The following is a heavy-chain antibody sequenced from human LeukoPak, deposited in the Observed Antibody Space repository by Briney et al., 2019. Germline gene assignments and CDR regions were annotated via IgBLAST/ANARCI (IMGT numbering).Heavy chain of an antibody. V-gene: IGHV3-20*04. CDR2: INWNGGTI. CDR1: GFTLDDYG. CDR3: ARYGFYCSSTSCYIFDN. D-gene: IGHD2-2*02. Sequence: PGGSLRLSCAASGFTLDDYGMSWGRQAPGKGLEWVSGINWNGGTIGYADSVKGRFTISRDNAKNSLYLQMNSLRAEDTALYYCARYGFYCSSTSCYIFDNWGQGTLVTVSS. J-gene: IGHJ4*02.